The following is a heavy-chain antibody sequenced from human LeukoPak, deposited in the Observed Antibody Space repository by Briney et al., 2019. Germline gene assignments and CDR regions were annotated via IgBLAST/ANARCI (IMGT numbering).Heavy chain of an antibody. J-gene: IGHJ4*02. CDR2: ISYDGSNK. V-gene: IGHV3-30*18. CDR1: GLTFSSYG. Sequence: GGSLRLSCAASGLTFSSYGMHWVRQAPGKGLEWVAVISYDGSNKYYADSVKSRFTISRDNSKNTLYLQMNSLRAEDTAVYYCAKDSSGYPFDYWGQGTLVTVS. CDR3: AKDSSGYPFDY. D-gene: IGHD5-12*01.